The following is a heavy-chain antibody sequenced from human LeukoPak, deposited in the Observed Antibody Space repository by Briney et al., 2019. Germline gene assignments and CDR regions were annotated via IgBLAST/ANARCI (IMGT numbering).Heavy chain of an antibody. Sequence: WASVKVSCKASGYTFTGYYMHWVRQAPGQGLEWMGWINPNSGGTNYAQKFQGRVTMTRDTSISTAYMELSRLRSDDTAVYYCARVVYYPDDYDILTGYNPPFDYWGQGTLVTVSS. J-gene: IGHJ4*02. CDR1: GYTFTGYY. CDR2: INPNSGGT. CDR3: ARVVYYPDDYDILTGYNPPFDY. D-gene: IGHD3-9*01. V-gene: IGHV1-2*02.